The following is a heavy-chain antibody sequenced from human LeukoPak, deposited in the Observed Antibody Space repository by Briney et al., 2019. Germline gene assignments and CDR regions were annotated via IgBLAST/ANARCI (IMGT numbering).Heavy chain of an antibody. Sequence: ASGKVSFKASGYTFIDYYIHWVRQAPGQGRECMGRINPKSGGTNHVQKFQGRVTMTRDTSISTAYMELSSLRSDDTAVYFCATKTYNGRYYYFDYWGQGTLVTVSS. CDR1: GYTFIDYY. D-gene: IGHD1-26*01. CDR3: ATKTYNGRYYYFDY. CDR2: INPKSGGT. V-gene: IGHV1-2*06. J-gene: IGHJ4*02.